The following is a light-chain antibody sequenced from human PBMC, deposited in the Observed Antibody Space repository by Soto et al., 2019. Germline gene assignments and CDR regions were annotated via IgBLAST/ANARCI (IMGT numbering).Light chain of an antibody. CDR2: EVT. J-gene: IGLJ2*01. CDR1: SSDVGGYNY. CDR3: SSYAGVNSLGL. V-gene: IGLV2-8*01. Sequence: QSALTQPPSASGSPGQSVTISCIGTSSDVGGYNYVSWFQQHPGKAPKLIIYEVTKRPSGVPDRFLGSKSGNTASLTVSGLQAEDEADYYCSSYAGVNSLGLFCGGTKLTVL.